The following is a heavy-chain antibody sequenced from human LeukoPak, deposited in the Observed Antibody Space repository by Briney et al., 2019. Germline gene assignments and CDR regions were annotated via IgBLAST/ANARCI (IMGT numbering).Heavy chain of an antibody. CDR3: ARDSAAAGTGGDFDY. J-gene: IGHJ4*02. D-gene: IGHD6-13*01. V-gene: IGHV3-21*01. Sequence: PVGSLRLSCAASEFTFSSYSMNWVRQAPGKGLDWVSSISSSSSYIYYADSVNGRFTISRDNAKNSLYLQMNSLRAEDTAVYYCARDSAAAGTGGDFDYWGQGTLVTVSS. CDR2: ISSSSSYI. CDR1: EFTFSSYS.